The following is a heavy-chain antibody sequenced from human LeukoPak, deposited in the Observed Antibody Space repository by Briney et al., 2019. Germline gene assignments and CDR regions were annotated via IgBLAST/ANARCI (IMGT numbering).Heavy chain of an antibody. J-gene: IGHJ3*02. D-gene: IGHD2-2*02. V-gene: IGHV3-21*01. Sequence: GGSLRLSCAASGFTFSSYSMNWVRQAPGKGLEWVSSISSSSSYIYYADSVKGRFTISRDNAKNSLYLQMNSLRAEDTAVYYCARDGYCSSTSCYNAFDIWGQGTMVAVSS. CDR2: ISSSSSYI. CDR3: ARDGYCSSTSCYNAFDI. CDR1: GFTFSSYS.